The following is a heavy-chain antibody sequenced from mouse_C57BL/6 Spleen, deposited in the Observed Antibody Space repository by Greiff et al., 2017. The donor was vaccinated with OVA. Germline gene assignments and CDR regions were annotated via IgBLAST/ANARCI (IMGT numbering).Heavy chain of an antibody. CDR2: IDPSDSET. V-gene: IGHV1-52*01. Sequence: QVQLQQPGAELVRPGSSVKLSCKASGYTFTSYWMHWVKQRPIQGLEWIGNIDPSDSETHYNQQFKDKATLTVDKSSSTAYMQLSSLTSEDSAVYYCASHYGNYGGYAMDYWGQGTSVTVSS. D-gene: IGHD2-1*01. J-gene: IGHJ4*01. CDR1: GYTFTSYW. CDR3: ASHYGNYGGYAMDY.